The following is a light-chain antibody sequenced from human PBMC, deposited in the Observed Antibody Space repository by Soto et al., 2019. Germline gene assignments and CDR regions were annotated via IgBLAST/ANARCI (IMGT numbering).Light chain of an antibody. CDR2: DVY. CDR1: SSDVGGYNF. Sequence: QSVLTQLRSVSGSPGQSVTISCTGTSSDVGGYNFVSWYQQHPGKAPKLIIYDVYNRPSGVSNRFSGSKSGNTASLTISGLQAEDEADYYCTSYTSTSTPYVFGGGTKVTVL. J-gene: IGLJ1*01. CDR3: TSYTSTSTPYV. V-gene: IGLV2-14*01.